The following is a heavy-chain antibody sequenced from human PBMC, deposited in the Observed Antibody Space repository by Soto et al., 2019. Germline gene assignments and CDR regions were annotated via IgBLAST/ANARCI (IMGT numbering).Heavy chain of an antibody. Sequence: GGPLRLSCAASGFTFSSYGMHWVRQAPGKGLEWVAVISYDGSNKYYADSVKGRFTISRDNSKNTLYLQMNSLRAEDTAVYYCAKDRQISPRLPGYFDYWGQGTLVTVSS. CDR3: AKDRQISPRLPGYFDY. V-gene: IGHV3-30*18. D-gene: IGHD2-15*01. CDR2: ISYDGSNK. J-gene: IGHJ4*02. CDR1: GFTFSSYG.